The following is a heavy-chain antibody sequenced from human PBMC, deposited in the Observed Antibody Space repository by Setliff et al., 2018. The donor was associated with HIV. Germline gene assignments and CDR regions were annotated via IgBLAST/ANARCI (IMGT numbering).Heavy chain of an antibody. CDR2: ISAYNGNT. CDR1: GYTFTSYG. V-gene: IGHV1-18*01. J-gene: IGHJ6*03. Sequence: ASVKVSCKASGYTFTSYGISWVRQAPGQGLEWMGWISAYNGNTNYAEQVQGRVTMTRDTSTSTAYMELRSLRSDDTAVYYCARDRLLGYYYYYMDVWGKGTTVTV. D-gene: IGHD2-8*02. CDR3: ARDRLLGYYYYYMDV.